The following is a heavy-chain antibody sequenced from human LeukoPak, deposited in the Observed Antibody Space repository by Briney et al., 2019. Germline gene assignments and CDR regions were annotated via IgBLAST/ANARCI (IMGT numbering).Heavy chain of an antibody. CDR3: ARKDYDSSGYYDY. D-gene: IGHD3-22*01. Sequence: SETLSLTCAVYGGSFSGYYWSWIRQPPGKGLEWIGEINHSGSTNYNPSLKSRVTISVDTSKNQFSQKLSSVTAADTAVYYCARKDYDSSGYYDYWGQGTLATVSS. CDR1: GGSFSGYY. CDR2: INHSGST. V-gene: IGHV4-34*01. J-gene: IGHJ4*02.